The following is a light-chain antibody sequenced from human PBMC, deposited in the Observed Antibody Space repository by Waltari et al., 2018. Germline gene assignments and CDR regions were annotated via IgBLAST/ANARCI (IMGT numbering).Light chain of an antibody. CDR2: KVS. J-gene: IGKJ1*01. Sequence: DVVMTHSPLSLPVSLGQPASISCKSSQSLVFSDGNTYLHWFQQRPGQSQRRLVYKVSNRDAGVPDRFSGSGSGTDCTLKISRVEAEDVGVYYCMQTTHWPRTFGQGTKVEIK. CDR1: QSLVFSDGNTY. CDR3: MQTTHWPRT. V-gene: IGKV2-30*01.